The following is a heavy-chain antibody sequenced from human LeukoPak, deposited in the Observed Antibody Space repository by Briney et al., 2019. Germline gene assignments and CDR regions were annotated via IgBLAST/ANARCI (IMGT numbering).Heavy chain of an antibody. CDR1: GGSISSYY. J-gene: IGHJ4*02. CDR2: IYTSGST. V-gene: IGHV4-4*07. CDR3: ARGRGAVAGTGDFDY. Sequence: PSETLSLTCTVSGGSISSYYWSWIRQPAGKGLEGIGRIYTSGSTNYNPSLKSRVTMSVDTSKNQFSLKLSSVTAVDTAVYYCARGRGAVAGTGDFDYWGQGTLVTVSS. D-gene: IGHD6-19*01.